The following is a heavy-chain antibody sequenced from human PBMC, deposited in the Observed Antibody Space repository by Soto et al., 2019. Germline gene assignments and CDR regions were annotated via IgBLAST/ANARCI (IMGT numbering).Heavy chain of an antibody. CDR2: ISGNGGST. CDR1: GFTFSVYA. Sequence: EVQLLESGGGLVQPGGSLRLSCGASGFTFSVYAMTWVRQAPGKGLEWVSAISGNGGSTYYADSVKGRFTISRDNSKSTLHLQMNSLRVEDTAVYYCAKDRTSGPPLVRFDSWGQGTLVTVSS. CDR3: AKDRTSGPPLVRFDS. V-gene: IGHV3-23*01. J-gene: IGHJ4*02. D-gene: IGHD6-6*01.